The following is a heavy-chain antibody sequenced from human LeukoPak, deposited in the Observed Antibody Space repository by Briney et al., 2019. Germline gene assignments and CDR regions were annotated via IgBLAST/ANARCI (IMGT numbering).Heavy chain of an antibody. Sequence: SGESLKISCKGSGYSFTSYWISWVRQMPGKGLEWIGRIDPSDSYTNYSPSFQGHVTISADKSISTAYLQWSSLKASDTAMYYCARRRTGLTAADGMDVWGQGTTVTVSS. J-gene: IGHJ6*02. CDR2: IDPSDSYT. D-gene: IGHD1-14*01. V-gene: IGHV5-10-1*01. CDR1: GYSFTSYW. CDR3: ARRRTGLTAADGMDV.